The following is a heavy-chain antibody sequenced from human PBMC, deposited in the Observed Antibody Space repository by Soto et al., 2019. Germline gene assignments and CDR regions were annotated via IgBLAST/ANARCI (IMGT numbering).Heavy chain of an antibody. Sequence: QVQLVESGGGVVQPGTSLGLSCAPSGFTFSSYGMYWVRQAPGKGLEWVAVVSYDGKNKYYADSVNGRFTISRDNAKNMLYLQMNSLRAEDTAVYYCAKDLGQQLVLNYGMDVWGHGTTVTVSS. D-gene: IGHD6-13*01. V-gene: IGHV3-30*18. J-gene: IGHJ6*02. CDR3: AKDLGQQLVLNYGMDV. CDR2: VSYDGKNK. CDR1: GFTFSSYG.